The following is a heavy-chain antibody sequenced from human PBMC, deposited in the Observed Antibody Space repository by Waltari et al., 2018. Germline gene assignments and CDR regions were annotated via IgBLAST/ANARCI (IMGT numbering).Heavy chain of an antibody. Sequence: QLQLQESGPGLVKPSEKLSLTCTVPGGSISSSSYYWGWIRQPPGKGLEWIGSIYYSGSTYYNPSLKSRVTISVDTSKNQFSLKLSSVTAADTAVYYCARGSVGATWHYWGQGTLVTVSS. CDR2: IYYSGST. V-gene: IGHV4-39*07. D-gene: IGHD1-26*01. J-gene: IGHJ4*02. CDR1: GGSISSSSYY. CDR3: ARGSVGATWHY.